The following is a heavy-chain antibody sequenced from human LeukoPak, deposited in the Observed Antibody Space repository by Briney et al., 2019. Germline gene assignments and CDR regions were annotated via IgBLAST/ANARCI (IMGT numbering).Heavy chain of an antibody. CDR1: GFTFSSYG. CDR3: ARSEDRGYGDYDY. CDR2: ISYDGSNK. J-gene: IGHJ4*02. V-gene: IGHV3-30*03. D-gene: IGHD4-17*01. Sequence: GRSLRLSWAASGFTFSSYGMHWVRQAPGKGLEWVAVISYDGSNKYYADSVKGRFTISRDNSKNTLYLQMNSLRAEDTAVYYCARSEDRGYGDYDYWGQGTLVTVSS.